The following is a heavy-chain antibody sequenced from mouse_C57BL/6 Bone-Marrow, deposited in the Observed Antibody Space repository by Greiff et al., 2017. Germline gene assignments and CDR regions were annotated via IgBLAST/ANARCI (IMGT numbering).Heavy chain of an antibody. J-gene: IGHJ3*01. CDR2: IYPGNSDN. CDR1: GFTFTSYW. Sequence: EVKVEESGTVLARPGASVKMSCKTSGFTFTSYWMHWVKQRPGQGLEWIGAIYPGNSDNSYNQKFMGKAQLTAVTSASTAYMELSSLTHEDSAVYYCTVYYDYPFAYWGQGTLVTVSA. D-gene: IGHD2-4*01. V-gene: IGHV1-5*01. CDR3: TVYYDYPFAY.